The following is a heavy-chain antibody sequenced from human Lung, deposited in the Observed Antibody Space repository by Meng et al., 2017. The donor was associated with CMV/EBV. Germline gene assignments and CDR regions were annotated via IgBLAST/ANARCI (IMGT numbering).Heavy chain of an antibody. V-gene: IGHV4-61*02. D-gene: IGHD6-19*01. CDR3: ARGPYSTGWCDF. CDR1: GRSFSRQSVY. CDR2: LYATGGT. Sequence: HAPAPGLVNRYTALTLPCTFHGRSFSRQSVYWNWIRQPAGKGLEWIGRLYATGGTNYNPSLESRATISVATSKNQFSLRLDSVTAADTAVYYCARGPYSTGWCDFWGQGSLVTGSS. J-gene: IGHJ4*02.